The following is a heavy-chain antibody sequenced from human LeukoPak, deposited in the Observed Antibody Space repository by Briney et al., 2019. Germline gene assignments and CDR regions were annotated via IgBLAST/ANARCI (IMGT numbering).Heavy chain of an antibody. D-gene: IGHD1-26*01. CDR2: IYYSGST. CDR3: ARDDLVGARKY. V-gene: IGHV4-39*07. CDR1: GGSISSSSYY. Sequence: ASETLSLTCTVSGGSISSSSYYWGWIRQPPGKGLEWIGSIYYSGSTYYNPSLKSRVTISVDTSKNQFSLKLSSVTAADTAVYYCARDDLVGARKYWGQGTLVTVSS. J-gene: IGHJ4*02.